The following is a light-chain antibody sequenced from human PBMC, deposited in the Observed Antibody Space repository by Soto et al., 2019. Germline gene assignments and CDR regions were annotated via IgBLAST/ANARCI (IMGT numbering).Light chain of an antibody. CDR1: QSISSW. CDR2: DVS. V-gene: IGKV1-5*01. J-gene: IGKJ1*01. CDR3: QQYNDWWT. Sequence: DIQMTQSPSALCASVGDIVTISFRASQSISSWLAWYQQTPGKAPNLLIYDVSTLESGVPSRFSGSASGTEFTLTISSLQPDDFAVYYCQQYNDWWTFGQGTKVDIK.